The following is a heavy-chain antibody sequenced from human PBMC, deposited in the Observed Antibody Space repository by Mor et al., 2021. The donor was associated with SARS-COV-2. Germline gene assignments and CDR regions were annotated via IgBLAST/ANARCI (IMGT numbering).Heavy chain of an antibody. J-gene: IGHJ4*02. CDR3: ARGGDFSGVYKSHFDY. V-gene: IGHV3-53*01. Sequence: FTISRDNSKNTLYLQMTGLRAEDTAVYYCARGGDFSGVYKSHFDYWGQGTLVTVSS. D-gene: IGHD2-15*01.